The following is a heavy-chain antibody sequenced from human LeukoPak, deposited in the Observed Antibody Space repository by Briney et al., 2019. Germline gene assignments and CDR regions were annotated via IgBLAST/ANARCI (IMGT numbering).Heavy chain of an antibody. D-gene: IGHD3-22*01. J-gene: IGHJ4*02. V-gene: IGHV3-48*04. CDR3: ARKTYYYDSSGYLGSVY. CDR1: GFTFSSYS. CDR2: ISSSSSTI. Sequence: GGSLRLSCAASGFTFSSYSMNWVRQAPGKGLEWVSYISSSSSTIYYVDSVKGRFTVSRDNAKNSLYLQMNSLRAEDTAVYYCARKTYYYDSSGYLGSVYWGQGTLVTVSS.